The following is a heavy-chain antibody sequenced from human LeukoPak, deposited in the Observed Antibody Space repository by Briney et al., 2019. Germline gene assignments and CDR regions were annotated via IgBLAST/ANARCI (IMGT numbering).Heavy chain of an antibody. J-gene: IGHJ4*02. CDR3: ARGYSSSWYRGLYYFDY. Sequence: ASVKVSCKVSGYTLTELSMHWVRQAPGKGLEWMGGFDPQDGETIYAQKFQGRVTMTEDTSTDTAYMELSSLRSEDTAVYYCARGYSSSWYRGLYYFDYWGQGTLVTVSS. D-gene: IGHD6-13*01. CDR2: FDPQDGET. CDR1: GYTLTELS. V-gene: IGHV1-24*01.